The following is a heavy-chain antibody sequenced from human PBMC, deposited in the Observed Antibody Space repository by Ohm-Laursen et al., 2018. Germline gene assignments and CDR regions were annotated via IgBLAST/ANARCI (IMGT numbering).Heavy chain of an antibody. CDR2: IYTSGYT. D-gene: IGHD3-22*01. V-gene: IGHV4-4*07. Sequence: SETLSLTCTVSGGSINNYYWSWIRQPPGKGLEWIGRIYTSGYTNYNPSLKSRVTMSVDTSKNQFSLKWTFVTAADTAVYYCARARIYYDSSAWYFDYWGQGTLVTVSS. J-gene: IGHJ4*02. CDR3: ARARIYYDSSAWYFDY. CDR1: GGSINNYY.